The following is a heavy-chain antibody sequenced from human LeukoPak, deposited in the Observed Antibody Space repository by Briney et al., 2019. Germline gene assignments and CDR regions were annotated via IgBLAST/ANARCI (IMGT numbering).Heavy chain of an antibody. D-gene: IGHD1-1*01. V-gene: IGHV1-2*02. CDR1: GYAFTDYF. CDR3: ARDVRGYGLEFDS. Sequence: GASVKVSCKASGYAFTDYFIHWVRQAPGQGLEWMGWINPNSGGTNYAQKFQGRVTMTRDTSISTAYMELSRLRSDDTAVYYCARDVRGYGLEFDSWGQGTVVTVSS. J-gene: IGHJ4*02. CDR2: INPNSGGT.